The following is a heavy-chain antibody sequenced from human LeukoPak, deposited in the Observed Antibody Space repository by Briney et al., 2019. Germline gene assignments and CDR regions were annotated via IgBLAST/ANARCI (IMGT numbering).Heavy chain of an antibody. D-gene: IGHD6-6*01. CDR3: APSSSSPFYFDY. Sequence: ASVWVSCKTSGYTFTGYYMHWLRQAPGQGLDWMGWINPNSGGTKYAQKFQCRVTMTRDTSTSTAYMELSRLTSDDTAVYYCAPSSSSPFYFDYWGEGSLVTVSS. CDR1: GYTFTGYY. J-gene: IGHJ4*02. CDR2: INPNSGGT. V-gene: IGHV1-2*02.